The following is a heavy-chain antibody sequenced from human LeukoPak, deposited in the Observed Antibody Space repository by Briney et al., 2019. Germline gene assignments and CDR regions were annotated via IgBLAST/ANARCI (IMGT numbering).Heavy chain of an antibody. CDR2: INHSGST. D-gene: IGHD3-22*01. CDR3: ARALYYYDSSGYYFDY. V-gene: IGHV4-34*01. J-gene: IGHJ4*02. CDR1: GGSFSGYY. Sequence: PSETLSLTCAVYGGSFSGYYWSWIRLPPGKGLEWIGEINHSGSTNYNPSLKSRVTISVDTSKNQFSLKLSSVTAADTAVYYCARALYYYDSSGYYFDYWGQGTLVTVSS.